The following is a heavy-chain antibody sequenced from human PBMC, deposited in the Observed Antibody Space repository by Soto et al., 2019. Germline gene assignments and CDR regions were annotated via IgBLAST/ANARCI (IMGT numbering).Heavy chain of an antibody. CDR1: GGDISSGDYY. Sequence: SETLSLTCTVSGGDISSGDYYWSWIRQPPGKGLEWNGYIYYSGSTYYHPSLKSRVTISVDASKHQFSLKVSSVTAADTAVYYCARGYLYGPYSFYDWGQGTLVPVSS. D-gene: IGHD4-17*01. J-gene: IGHJ4*02. CDR2: IYYSGST. CDR3: ARGYLYGPYSFYD. V-gene: IGHV4-30-4*01.